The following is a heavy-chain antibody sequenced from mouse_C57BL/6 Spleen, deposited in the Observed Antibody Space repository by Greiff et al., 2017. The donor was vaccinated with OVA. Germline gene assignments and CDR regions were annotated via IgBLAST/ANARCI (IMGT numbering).Heavy chain of an antibody. CDR1: GYAFSSSW. J-gene: IGHJ4*01. CDR2: IYPGDGDT. Sequence: QVQLKQSGPELVKPGASVKISCKASGYAFSSSWMNWVKQRPGKGLEWIGRIYPGDGDTNYNGKFKGKATLTADKSSSTAYMQLSSLTSEDSAVYFCARSVHYYGSSDYAMDYWGQGTSVTVSS. V-gene: IGHV1-82*01. D-gene: IGHD1-1*01. CDR3: ARSVHYYGSSDYAMDY.